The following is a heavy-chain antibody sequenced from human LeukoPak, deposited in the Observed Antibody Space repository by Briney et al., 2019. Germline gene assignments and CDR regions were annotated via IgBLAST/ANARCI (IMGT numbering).Heavy chain of an antibody. D-gene: IGHD1-26*01. CDR2: IYYSGSP. Sequence: SDTLSLPCSVWGGFISRYYWSCLRQPPEKGLECIGYIYYSGSPNYNPSLKSRVTISVDTSKNQFSLKLSSVTAADTAVYYCARPGSYTRVGAFDIWGQGTMVTVSS. J-gene: IGHJ3*02. V-gene: IGHV4-59*07. CDR1: GGFISRYY. CDR3: ARPGSYTRVGAFDI.